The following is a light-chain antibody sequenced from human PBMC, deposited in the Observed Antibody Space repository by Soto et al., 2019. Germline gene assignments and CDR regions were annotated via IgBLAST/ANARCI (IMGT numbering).Light chain of an antibody. CDR1: SSDVGSYNL. V-gene: IGLV2-23*01. CDR3: CSYAGSSTYA. Sequence: ALTQPASVSGSPGQSIAISCTGTSSDVGSYNLVSWYQQYPDKAPKLMIYEDNKRPSGVSNRFSGSKSGNTASLTISGLQAEDEADYYCCSYAGSSTYAFGTGTKLTVL. J-gene: IGLJ1*01. CDR2: EDN.